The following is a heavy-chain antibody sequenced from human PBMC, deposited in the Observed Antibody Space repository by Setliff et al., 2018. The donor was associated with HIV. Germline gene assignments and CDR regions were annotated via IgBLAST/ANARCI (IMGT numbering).Heavy chain of an antibody. J-gene: IGHJ4*02. CDR1: GFTFSDYY. CDR2: ISSSSGHT. Sequence: GGSLRLSCAASGFTFSDYYMRWIRQAPGKGLEWVSYISSSSGHTVYADSVKGRFTISRDNAKKSLYLEMNSLRAEDTAVYYCARDRGGNSGGFYDPPLDVWGLGTLVTVSS. V-gene: IGHV3-11*05. CDR3: ARDRGGNSGGFYDPPLDV. D-gene: IGHD1-26*01.